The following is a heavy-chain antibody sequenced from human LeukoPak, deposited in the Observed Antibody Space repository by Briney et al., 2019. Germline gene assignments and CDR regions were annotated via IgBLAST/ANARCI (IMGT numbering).Heavy chain of an antibody. CDR1: AFSFSDYY. V-gene: IGHV3-11*01. CDR3: ARSKYVYGMYV. D-gene: IGHD2-8*01. CDR2: INIIGRVI. Sequence: GGSLRPSCIASAFSFSDYYITWIRQSPGKGREWLAYINIIGRVIRDADSVRGRYTISRDNVKNSVDLQMTSLGADDSAIYYCARSKYVYGMYVWGQGTTVTVSS. J-gene: IGHJ6*02.